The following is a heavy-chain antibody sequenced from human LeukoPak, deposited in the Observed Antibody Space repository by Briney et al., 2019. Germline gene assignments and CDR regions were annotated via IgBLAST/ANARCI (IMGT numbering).Heavy chain of an antibody. V-gene: IGHV3-30-3*01. CDR3: VRDLSGHWTYDY. Sequence: GGSLRLSCAASGLTFINAWMNWVRQAPGKGLEWVAVISLDGDKEYYADSVKGRFSLSRDKSINTVFLQLNSLRTDDTAMYYCVRDLSGHWTYDYWGQGTLVTVSS. D-gene: IGHD1-1*01. CDR1: GLTFINAW. J-gene: IGHJ4*01. CDR2: ISLDGDKE.